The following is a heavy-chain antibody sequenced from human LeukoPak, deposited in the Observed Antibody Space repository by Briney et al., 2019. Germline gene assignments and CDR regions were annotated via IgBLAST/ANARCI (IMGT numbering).Heavy chain of an antibody. CDR1: GFTFSTSA. D-gene: IGHD3-3*01. V-gene: IGHV3-23*01. CDR2: ISGSGGST. J-gene: IGHJ4*02. Sequence: GGSLRLSCAASGFTFSTSAMSWVRQAPGKGLEWVSSISGSGGSTYYADSVKGRFTISRDNSKNTLYLQMNSLRAEDTAVYYCAKDHDFWSGYYEDYWGQGTLVTVSS. CDR3: AKDHDFWSGYYEDY.